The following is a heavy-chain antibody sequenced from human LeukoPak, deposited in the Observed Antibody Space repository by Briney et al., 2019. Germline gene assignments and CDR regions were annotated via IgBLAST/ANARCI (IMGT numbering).Heavy chain of an antibody. D-gene: IGHD1-26*01. J-gene: IGHJ4*02. CDR2: IKSDGSST. V-gene: IGHV3-74*01. CDR3: VRDNRSYNFDY. Sequence: GGSLRLSCAASGFTFSDYYMSWIRQAPGKGLVWVSCIKSDGSSTSIADSAKGRFTISRDNAKNTVYLQMNSPRAEDTAVYYCVRDNRSYNFDYWGQGTLVTVSS. CDR1: GFTFSDYY.